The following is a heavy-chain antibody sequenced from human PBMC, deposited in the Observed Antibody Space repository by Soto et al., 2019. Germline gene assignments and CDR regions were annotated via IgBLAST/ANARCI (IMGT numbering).Heavy chain of an antibody. CDR1: GGSFSGYY. V-gene: IGHV4-34*01. CDR2: INHSGST. J-gene: IGHJ6*02. Sequence: SETPSLTCAVYGGSFSGYYWSWIRQPPGKGLEWIGEINHSGSTNYNPSLKSRVTISVDTSKNQFSLKLSSVTAADTAVYYCARGAPGYCSSTSCYTGDYYYGMDVWGQGTTVTVAS. D-gene: IGHD2-2*02. CDR3: ARGAPGYCSSTSCYTGDYYYGMDV.